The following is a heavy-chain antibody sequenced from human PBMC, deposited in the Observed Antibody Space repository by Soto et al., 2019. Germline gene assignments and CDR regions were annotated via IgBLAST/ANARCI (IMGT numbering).Heavy chain of an antibody. V-gene: IGHV4-4*02. CDR1: GGSISSNNW. J-gene: IGHJ4*02. D-gene: IGHD1-1*01. CDR2: IYHDGNT. Sequence: QVQLQESGPGLVTPSGTLSLTCAVSGGSISSNNWWSWVRQPPGKGLEWIGEIYHDGNTHYNPSLKRRVTISVDKSKNHFALILSSLPAADTAVYYCAKLDGGGYWGQGTLVTVSS. CDR3: AKLDGGGY.